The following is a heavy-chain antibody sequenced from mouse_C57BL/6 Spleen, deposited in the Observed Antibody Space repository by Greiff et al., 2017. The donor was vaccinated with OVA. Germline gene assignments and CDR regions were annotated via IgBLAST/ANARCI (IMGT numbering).Heavy chain of an antibody. Sequence: VQLQQPGAELVKPGASVKLSCKASGYTFTSYWMHWVKQRPGQGLEWIGMIHPNSGSTNYNEKFKSKATLTVDKSSSTAYMQLSSLTSEDSAVYYCARKGASNYGYFDVWGTGTTVTVSS. J-gene: IGHJ1*03. CDR3: ARKGASNYGYFDV. V-gene: IGHV1-64*01. D-gene: IGHD2-5*01. CDR2: IHPNSGST. CDR1: GYTFTSYW.